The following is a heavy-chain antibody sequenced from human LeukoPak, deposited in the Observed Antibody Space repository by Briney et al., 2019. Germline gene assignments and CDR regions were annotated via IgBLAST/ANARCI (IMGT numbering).Heavy chain of an antibody. D-gene: IGHD3-22*01. J-gene: IGHJ4*02. CDR1: GYSFTSYW. CDR2: IYPADSDT. CDR3: ARRAYYSDSSGYFPFDY. V-gene: IGHV5-51*01. Sequence: GESLKISCKGSGYSFTSYWIGWVRQMPGKGLEWMGIIYPADSDTRYSPSFQGQVTISADNSITTAYLQGGSLKASDTAMYYCARRAYYSDSSGYFPFDYWGQGTLVTVSS.